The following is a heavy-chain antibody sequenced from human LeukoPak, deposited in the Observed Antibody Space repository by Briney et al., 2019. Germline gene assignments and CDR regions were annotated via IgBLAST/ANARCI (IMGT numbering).Heavy chain of an antibody. CDR3: ARGGTRKLDTGAFDI. J-gene: IGHJ3*02. D-gene: IGHD1-1*01. CDR1: GGSVSSYY. CDR2: LHYSGST. V-gene: IGHV4-59*08. Sequence: PSETLSLTCTVSGGSVSSYYWSRVRQPPGKGLEWIGYLHYSGSTDYNPSLKSRVTTSVDTSNNQFSLRLNSVTAADTAVYYCARGGTRKLDTGAFDIWGQGTMVTVSS.